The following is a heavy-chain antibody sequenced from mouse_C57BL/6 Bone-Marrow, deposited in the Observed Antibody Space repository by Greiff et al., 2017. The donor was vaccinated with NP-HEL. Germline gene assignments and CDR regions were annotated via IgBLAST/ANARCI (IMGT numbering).Heavy chain of an antibody. V-gene: IGHV1-4*01. CDR1: GYTFTSYT. D-gene: IGHD1-1*01. Sequence: QVHVKQSGAELARPGASVKMSCKASGYTFTSYTMHWVKQRPGQGLEWIGYINPSSGYTKYNQKFKDKATLTADKSSSTAYMQLSSLTSEDSAVYYCARRDYYGSSQFAYWGQGTLVTVSA. CDR2: INPSSGYT. CDR3: ARRDYYGSSQFAY. J-gene: IGHJ3*01.